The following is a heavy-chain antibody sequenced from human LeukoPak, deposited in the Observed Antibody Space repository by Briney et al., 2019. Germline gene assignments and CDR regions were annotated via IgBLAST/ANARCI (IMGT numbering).Heavy chain of an antibody. J-gene: IGHJ6*02. CDR3: ARGEYDILPVTHYFYSMDV. Sequence: SETLSLTCTVSGGSISSGDYYWSWIRQHPGKGLEWIGNIFYSGSTYYNPSLKSRVTISVDTSKNQFSLKLSSVTAADTAVYHCARGEYDILPVTHYFYSMDVWGQGTTVTVSS. D-gene: IGHD3-9*01. CDR1: GGSISSGDYY. V-gene: IGHV4-31*03. CDR2: IFYSGST.